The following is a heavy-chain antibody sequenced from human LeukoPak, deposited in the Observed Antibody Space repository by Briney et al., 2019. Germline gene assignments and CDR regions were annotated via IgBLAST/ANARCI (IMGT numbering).Heavy chain of an antibody. CDR2: INHSGST. J-gene: IGHJ5*02. CDR1: GGSFSGHY. CDR3: ARWRPGNTQNWFDP. Sequence: SETLSLTCAVYGGSFSGHYWSWIRQPPGKGLEWIGEINHSGSTNYNPSLKSRVTISVDTSKNQFSLKLSSVTAADTAVYYCARWRPGNTQNWFDPWGQGTLVTVSS. V-gene: IGHV4-34*01. D-gene: IGHD3-3*01.